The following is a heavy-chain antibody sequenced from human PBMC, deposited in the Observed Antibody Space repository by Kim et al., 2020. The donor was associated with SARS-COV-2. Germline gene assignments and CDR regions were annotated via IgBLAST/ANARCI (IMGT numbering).Heavy chain of an antibody. CDR1: GFTFSSYG. CDR2: IWYDGSNK. J-gene: IGHJ6*02. D-gene: IGHD1-26*01. Sequence: GGSLRLSCAASGFTFSSYGMHWVRQAPGKGLEWVAVIWYDGSNKYYADSVKGRFTISRDNSKNTLYLQMNSLRAEDTAVYYCAKDLFRRALLGGGYGMDVWGQGTTVTVSS. V-gene: IGHV3-33*06. CDR3: AKDLFRRALLGGGYGMDV.